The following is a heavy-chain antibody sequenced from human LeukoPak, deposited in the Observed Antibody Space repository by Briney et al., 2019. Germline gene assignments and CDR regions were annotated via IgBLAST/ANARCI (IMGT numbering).Heavy chain of an antibody. V-gene: IGHV3-33*06. J-gene: IGHJ4*02. CDR1: GFTFSSYC. D-gene: IGHD3-22*01. CDR3: AKGTYYDDSSGYSGTYYFDY. Sequence: PGRSLRLSCAASGFTFSSYCMHWVRQAPGKGLEWVAGIWYDGSNKYYADSVKGRFTISRDNSKNTLYLQMNSLRAEDTAVYYCAKGTYYDDSSGYSGTYYFDYWGQGTLVTVSS. CDR2: IWYDGSNK.